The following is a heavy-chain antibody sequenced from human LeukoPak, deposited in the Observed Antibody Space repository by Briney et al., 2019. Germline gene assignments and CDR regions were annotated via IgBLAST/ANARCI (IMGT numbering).Heavy chain of an antibody. CDR3: ARIVADDYYYYYGMDV. D-gene: IGHD2-21*01. CDR1: GGSISSYY. CDR2: IYYCGNT. V-gene: IGHV4-59*01. J-gene: IGHJ6*02. Sequence: SETLSLTCTVSGGSISSYYWSWIRQPPGKGLEWIGYIYYCGNTNYNPSLKSRVTISADTSKNQFSLKLSSVTAADTAVYYCARIVADDYYYYYGMDVWGQGTTVTVSS.